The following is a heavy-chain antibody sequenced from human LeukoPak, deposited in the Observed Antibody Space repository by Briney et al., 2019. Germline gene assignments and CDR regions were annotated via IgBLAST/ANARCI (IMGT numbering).Heavy chain of an antibody. CDR3: ARRVATPLSLEYFDY. V-gene: IGHV4-39*01. J-gene: IGHJ4*02. CDR1: GDSISSISYF. CDR2: IYYSGST. D-gene: IGHD2-2*01. Sequence: PSETQSLICTVSGDSISSISYFWGWIRQPPGKGLEWIGRIYYSGSTYYNPSLKSRVTISVDTCKNQFSLKLSSVTAADTAVYYCARRVATPLSLEYFDYCGRGTLVTVSS.